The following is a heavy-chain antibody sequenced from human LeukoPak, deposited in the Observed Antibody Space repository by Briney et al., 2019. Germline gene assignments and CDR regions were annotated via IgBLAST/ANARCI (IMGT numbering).Heavy chain of an antibody. J-gene: IGHJ4*02. D-gene: IGHD6-6*01. V-gene: IGHV1-2*02. CDR1: GYIVTNYY. Sequence: ASVKVSCKASGYIVTNYYVHWVRQAPGQGHEWMGWVNPDSGGASYAQKFQGRVTMTRDTSISTAYMELSKLRSDEEAVYFCTRSSSSSGYFLEYWGQGTLVTVSS. CDR2: VNPDSGGA. CDR3: TRSSSSSGYFLEY.